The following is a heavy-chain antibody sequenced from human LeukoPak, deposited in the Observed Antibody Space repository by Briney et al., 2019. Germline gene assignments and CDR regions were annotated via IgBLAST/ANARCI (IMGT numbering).Heavy chain of an antibody. V-gene: IGHV3-30*02. Sequence: PGGSLRLSCAASGFTFSSYGMHWVRQAPGKGLEWVAFIRYDGSNKYYADSVKGRFTISRDNSKNTLYLQMNSLRAEDTAMYYCARGAYSGSYYRKFGGAEYFQHWGQGTLVTVSS. J-gene: IGHJ1*01. D-gene: IGHD1-26*01. CDR3: ARGAYSGSYYRKFGGAEYFQH. CDR1: GFTFSSYG. CDR2: IRYDGSNK.